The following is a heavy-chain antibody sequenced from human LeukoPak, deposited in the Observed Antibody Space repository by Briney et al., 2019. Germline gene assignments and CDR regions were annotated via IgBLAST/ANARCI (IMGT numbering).Heavy chain of an antibody. V-gene: IGHV3-53*01. J-gene: IGHJ5*01. D-gene: IGHD1-26*01. CDR3: AGDRRTSGWYAS. CDR2: IFTTGTT. Sequence: GGSLRLSCVLSGFTVSSTYISWFRQTPGKGLEWVSVIFTTGTTYYADSVKGRFTLSRDNFENTVHLQMSSLTAEDTAVYYCAGDRRTSGWYASWGQGTLVTVSS. CDR1: GFTVSSTY.